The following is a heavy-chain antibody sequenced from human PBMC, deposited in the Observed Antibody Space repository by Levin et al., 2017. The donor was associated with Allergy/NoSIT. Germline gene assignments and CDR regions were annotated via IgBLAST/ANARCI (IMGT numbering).Heavy chain of an antibody. D-gene: IGHD2-21*01. Sequence: SETLSLTCTVSGGSISGHHWSWIRQPPGKALEWIVNIHYSGTTKYNPSLKSRVTISVDTSKNQFSLKLSSVTAADTAVYYCGRDRSIKNQDGDFWYYGMDGWGQGTTVSVSS. CDR2: IHYSGTT. J-gene: IGHJ6*02. V-gene: IGHV4-59*11. CDR3: GRDRSIKNQDGDFWYYGMDG. CDR1: GGSISGHH.